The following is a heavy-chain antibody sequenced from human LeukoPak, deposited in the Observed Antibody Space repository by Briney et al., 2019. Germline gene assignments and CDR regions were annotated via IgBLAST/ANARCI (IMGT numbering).Heavy chain of an antibody. V-gene: IGHV3-21*01. J-gene: IGHJ4*02. Sequence: PGGSLRLSCAASGFPFNHFSMNWVRQAPGKGLEWVSCISSSTSHIYYADSVRGRFTISRDNAKNSLYLQMDSLRAEDTAVYYCARVGGMTTVTTTLDYWGQGTLVTVSS. CDR3: ARVGGMTTVTTTLDY. CDR2: ISSSTSHI. CDR1: GFPFNHFS. D-gene: IGHD4-17*01.